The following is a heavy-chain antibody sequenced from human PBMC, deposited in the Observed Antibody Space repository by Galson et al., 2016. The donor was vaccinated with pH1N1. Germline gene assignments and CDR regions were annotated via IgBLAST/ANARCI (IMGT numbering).Heavy chain of an antibody. CDR3: AKSLYFYDNSCYYYAAYYFGMDV. J-gene: IGHJ6*02. V-gene: IGHV1-69*06. CDR1: GDTFSNFA. D-gene: IGHD3-22*01. Sequence: SVKVSCKASGDTFSNFAISWVRQAPGQGLEWMGGIILIFGPANYARKFQGRVTITADKSTSTAYMELSSLRSEDTAVYYGAKSLYFYDNSCYYYAAYYFGMDVWGQGTTVAVSS. CDR2: IILIFGPA.